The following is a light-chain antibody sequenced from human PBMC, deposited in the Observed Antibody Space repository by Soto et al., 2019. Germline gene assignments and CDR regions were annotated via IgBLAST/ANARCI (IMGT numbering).Light chain of an antibody. J-gene: IGKJ1*01. CDR3: QQYVSWT. CDR1: QTISSNY. CDR2: GTS. V-gene: IGKV3-20*01. Sequence: EIVLTQSPGTLSVSPGERATLSCRASQTISSNYLAWYQQKPGQAPSLLIYGTSSRATGIPDRFSGSGSGTAFTLTISRLEPYDSAIYYCQQYVSWTFGQGTKVEIK.